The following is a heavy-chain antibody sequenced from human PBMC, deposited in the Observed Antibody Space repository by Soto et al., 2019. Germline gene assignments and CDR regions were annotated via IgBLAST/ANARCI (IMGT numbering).Heavy chain of an antibody. CDR3: ARGGDGEYYYYYYMDV. Sequence: QVQLVQSWAEVKKPGASVKVSCKASGYTFTSYYMHWVRQAPGQGLEWMGIINPSGGSTSYAQKFQGRVTMTRDTSTSTVYMELSSLRSEDTAVYYCARGGDGEYYYYYYMDVWGKGTTVTVSS. V-gene: IGHV1-46*03. CDR2: INPSGGST. J-gene: IGHJ6*03. D-gene: IGHD4-17*01. CDR1: GYTFTSYY.